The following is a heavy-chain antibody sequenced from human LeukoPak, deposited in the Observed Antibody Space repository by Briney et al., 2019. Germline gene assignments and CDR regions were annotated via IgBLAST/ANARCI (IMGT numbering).Heavy chain of an antibody. CDR1: GYTFTGYY. CDR2: INTNTGNP. CDR3: ARGHYDYVWGSYRISDFDY. J-gene: IGHJ4*02. Sequence: ASVKVSCKASGYTFTGYYMHWVRQAPGQGLEWMGWINTNTGNPTYAQGFTGRFVFSLDTSVSTAYLQISSLKAEDTAVYYCARGHYDYVWGSYRISDFDYWGQGTLVTVSS. V-gene: IGHV7-4-1*02. D-gene: IGHD3-16*02.